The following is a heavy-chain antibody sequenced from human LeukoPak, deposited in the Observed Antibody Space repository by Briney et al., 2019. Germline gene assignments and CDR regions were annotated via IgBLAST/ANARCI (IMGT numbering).Heavy chain of an antibody. V-gene: IGHV4-31*03. CDR2: TSYRGST. Sequence: PSETLSLTCKVSGGSISGGPYYWTWVRQRPGKGLEWIGYTSYRGSTYYNASLESRLSISVETSKNQFSLNLNSVTAADTAVYYCARDDNWGFDYWGQGALVTVSS. D-gene: IGHD7-27*01. CDR3: ARDDNWGFDY. J-gene: IGHJ4*02. CDR1: GGSISGGPYY.